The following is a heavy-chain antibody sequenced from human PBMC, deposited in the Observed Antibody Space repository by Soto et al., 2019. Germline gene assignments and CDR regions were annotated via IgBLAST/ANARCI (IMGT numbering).Heavy chain of an antibody. Sequence: WTWIRQPPGKGLEWIGYIYNSATTKYNPSLKSRVTISVDTSKNHFSLKLSSVTTADTAVYYCARGRFDFIWGTPAPYLDYWGQGALVTVSS. CDR3: ARGRFDFIWGTPAPYLDY. J-gene: IGHJ4*02. V-gene: IGHV4-61*03. D-gene: IGHD3-16*01. CDR2: IYNSATT.